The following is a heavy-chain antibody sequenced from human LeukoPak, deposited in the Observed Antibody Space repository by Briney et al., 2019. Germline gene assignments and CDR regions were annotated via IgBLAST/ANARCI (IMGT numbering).Heavy chain of an antibody. CDR3: ASGNNDWSL. Sequence: GGSLRLSCAASKFAFSSYAMSWVRQAPGKGLEWVANINQGGSEKYYVDSVKGRFTISRDNAKNSLYLQMNSLRTEDTAVYYCASGNNDWSLGGQGTLVTVSS. CDR1: KFAFSSYA. J-gene: IGHJ4*02. D-gene: IGHD3-9*01. CDR2: INQGGSEK. V-gene: IGHV3-7*03.